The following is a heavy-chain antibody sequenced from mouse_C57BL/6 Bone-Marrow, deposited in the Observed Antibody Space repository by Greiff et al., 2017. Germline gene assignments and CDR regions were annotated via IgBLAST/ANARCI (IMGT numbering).Heavy chain of an antibody. V-gene: IGHV1-81*01. CDR2: IYPRSGNT. Sequence: QVQLQQSGAELARPGASVKLSCKASGYTFTSYGISWVKQRTGKGLEWIGEIYPRSGNTYYTEKFKGKATLTADKSSSTAYMELSSLTSEDYAVDYWARSGYGNTFAYWGQGTLVTVSA. J-gene: IGHJ3*01. CDR1: GYTFTSYG. D-gene: IGHD2-1*01. CDR3: ARSGYGNTFAY.